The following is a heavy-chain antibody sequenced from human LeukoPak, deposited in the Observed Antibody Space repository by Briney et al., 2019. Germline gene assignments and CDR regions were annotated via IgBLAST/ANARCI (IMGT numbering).Heavy chain of an antibody. V-gene: IGHV4-59*01. D-gene: IGHD5-18*01. Sequence: SETLSLTCTVSGGSISSYYWSWIRQPPGKGLEWIGYIYYSGSTNYNPSLKSRVTISVDTSKNQFSLKLSSVTAADTAMYYCASGYSYAFDYWGQGTLVTVSS. CDR2: IYYSGST. CDR1: GGSISSYY. J-gene: IGHJ4*02. CDR3: ASGYSYAFDY.